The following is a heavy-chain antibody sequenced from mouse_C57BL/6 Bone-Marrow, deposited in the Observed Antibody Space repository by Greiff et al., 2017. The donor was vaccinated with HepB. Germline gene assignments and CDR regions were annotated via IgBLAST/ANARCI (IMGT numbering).Heavy chain of an antibody. D-gene: IGHD1-1*01. CDR1: GFTFSSYA. CDR2: ISSGGDYI. V-gene: IGHV5-9-1*02. J-gene: IGHJ1*03. CDR3: TRVGTTVVYWYFDV. Sequence: EVMLVESGEGLVKPGGSLKLSCAASGFTFSSYAMSLVRQTPEKRLEWVAYISSGGDYIYYADTVKGRFTISRDNARNTLYLQMSSLKSEDTAMYYCTRVGTTVVYWYFDVWGTGTTVTVSS.